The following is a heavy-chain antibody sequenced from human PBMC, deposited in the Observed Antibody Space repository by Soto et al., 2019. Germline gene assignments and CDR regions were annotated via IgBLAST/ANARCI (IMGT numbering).Heavy chain of an antibody. CDR3: EHKGDGSPGLKY. V-gene: IGHV2-5*02. Sequence: SGPTLVNPTQTLTLTCTFSGFSLRTSGVGVGWIRQPPGKALEWLALIYWDDDKRYRPSLKSRLTITTDTSRNRVVVTMPKMDPVDTAIYSCEHKGDGSPGLKYWGQGPLVPVSS. CDR2: IYWDDDK. CDR1: GFSLRTSGVG. J-gene: IGHJ4*02. D-gene: IGHD1-26*01.